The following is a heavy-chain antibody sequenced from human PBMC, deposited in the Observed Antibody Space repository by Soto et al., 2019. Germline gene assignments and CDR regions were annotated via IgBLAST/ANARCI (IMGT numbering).Heavy chain of an antibody. V-gene: IGHV3-23*01. J-gene: IGHJ3*02. D-gene: IGHD3-3*01. CDR1: GFTFSSYA. Sequence: GSLRLSCAASGFTFSSYAMSWVRQAPGKGLEWVSAISGSGGSTYYADSVKGRFTISRDNSKNTLYLQMNSLRAEDTAVYYCAKGGLQTDYDFWSGDAFDIWGQGTMVTVSS. CDR2: ISGSGGST. CDR3: AKGGLQTDYDFWSGDAFDI.